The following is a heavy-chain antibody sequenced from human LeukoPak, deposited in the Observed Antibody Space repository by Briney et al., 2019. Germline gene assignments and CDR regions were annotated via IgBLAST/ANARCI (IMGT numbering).Heavy chain of an antibody. J-gene: IGHJ5*02. V-gene: IGHV4-34*01. CDR2: INHSGST. CDR3: AREGGYSSSWSEGEGNWFDP. Sequence: GSLRLSCAAAGFTFSSYVMTWVRQPPGKGLEWIGEINHSGSTNYNPSLKSRVTISVDTSKNQFSLKLSSVTAADTAVYYCAREGGYSSSWSEGEGNWFDPWGQGTLVTVSS. CDR1: GFTFSSYV. D-gene: IGHD6-13*01.